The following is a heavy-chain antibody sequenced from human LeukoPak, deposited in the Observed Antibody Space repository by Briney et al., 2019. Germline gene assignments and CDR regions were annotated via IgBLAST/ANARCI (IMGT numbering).Heavy chain of an antibody. CDR2: ISGGGDTT. CDR3: ARESTAFDY. V-gene: IGHV3-23*01. CDR1: GFTFSNYA. Sequence: GGSLRLSCAASGFTFSNYAMTWVRQGTGKGLEWVSAISGGGDTTQYADSVKGRFTISRDNSENTLFLQLSSLRVEDTAIYYCARESTAFDYWGQGTLVTVSS. J-gene: IGHJ4*02.